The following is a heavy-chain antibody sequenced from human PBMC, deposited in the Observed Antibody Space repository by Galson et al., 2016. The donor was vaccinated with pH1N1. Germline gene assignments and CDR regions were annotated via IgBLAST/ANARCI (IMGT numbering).Heavy chain of an antibody. CDR1: GFTFSSYS. CDR2: ISSGSSYI. V-gene: IGHV3-21*01. Sequence: SLRLSCAVSGFTFSSYSMNWVRQAPGKGLEWVSFISSGSSYIYYADSVKGRFTISRDNAKNSLYLQMNSLRAEDTAVYYCTRDGGNSEWGYYMDVWGKGTTVTVSS. D-gene: IGHD4-23*01. CDR3: TRDGGNSEWGYYMDV. J-gene: IGHJ6*03.